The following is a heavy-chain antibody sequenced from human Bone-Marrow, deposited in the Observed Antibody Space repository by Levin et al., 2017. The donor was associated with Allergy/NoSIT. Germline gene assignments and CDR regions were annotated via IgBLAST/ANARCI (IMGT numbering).Heavy chain of an antibody. D-gene: IGHD6-6*01. CDR3: AKYSSSSSADEH. V-gene: IGHV1-18*01. J-gene: IGHJ4*02. CDR2: ISGDNGNT. CDR1: GYSFTDYG. Sequence: PGESLKISCYTSGYSFTDYGITWVRQAPGQGLEWMGWISGDNGNTHYLERFQGRVTVTRDTTARRAYIELRNLRSDDTAIYYCAKYSSSSSADEHWGQGTLVTVSS.